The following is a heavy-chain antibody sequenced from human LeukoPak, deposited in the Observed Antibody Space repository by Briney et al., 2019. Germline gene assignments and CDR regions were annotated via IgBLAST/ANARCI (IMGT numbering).Heavy chain of an antibody. CDR3: ARDMGRAWYGPPDY. V-gene: IGHV3-33*01. CDR1: GFIFSNSG. CDR2: IWNDGSET. Sequence: TGGSLRLSCAASGFIFSNSGMHWVRQAPGKRLEWVAVIWNDGSETFHADSVKGRFRIARDNSKNTLYLQMNSLRAEDTAVYFCARDMGRAWYGPPDYWGQGTLVTVSS. J-gene: IGHJ4*02. D-gene: IGHD6-13*01.